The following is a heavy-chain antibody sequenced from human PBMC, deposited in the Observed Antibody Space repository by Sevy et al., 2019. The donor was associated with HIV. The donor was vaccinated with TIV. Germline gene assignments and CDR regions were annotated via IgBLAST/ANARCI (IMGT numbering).Heavy chain of an antibody. Sequence: GGSLRLSCAASGFTFSSYGMHWVRQAPGKGLEWVAFISYDGNNKYYADSVKGRFTMSRDNSKNTLYVQMNSLRVEDTAVYYCAKEAIGGTHYNAHGMDVWGQGTTVTVSS. D-gene: IGHD3-10*01. CDR1: GFTFSSYG. CDR2: ISYDGNNK. J-gene: IGHJ6*02. V-gene: IGHV3-30*18. CDR3: AKEAIGGTHYNAHGMDV.